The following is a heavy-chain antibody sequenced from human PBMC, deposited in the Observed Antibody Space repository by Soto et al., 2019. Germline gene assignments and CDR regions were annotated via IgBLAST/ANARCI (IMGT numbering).Heavy chain of an antibody. J-gene: IGHJ4*02. D-gene: IGHD2-21*02. V-gene: IGHV3-33*01. CDR1: GFTFSYYG. CDR2: IWCDGTRE. CDR3: ARVSTGDTAPNYFDF. Sequence: QVHLVESGGGVVQPGTSLRLSCAASGFTFSYYGMHWVRQAPGQGLEWVAFIWCDGTREFYTDSVKGRFSISRDNSNNTLYLQMNSLTAEDTALYYCARVSTGDTAPNYFDFWGQGTLVTVSS.